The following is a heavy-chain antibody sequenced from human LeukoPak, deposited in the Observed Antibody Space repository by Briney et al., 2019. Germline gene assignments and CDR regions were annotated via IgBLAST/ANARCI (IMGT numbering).Heavy chain of an antibody. D-gene: IGHD4-17*01. V-gene: IGHV3-66*01. Sequence: GVSLRLSCAAPGFTVSSNYINWVRQAPGKGLEWVSLIYGSTSADYADSVKGRFTISRDTSMNTVYLQMNSLRAEDTAVYYCARLNFGDDYWGQGTLVTVSS. CDR1: GFTVSSNY. CDR3: ARLNFGDDY. J-gene: IGHJ4*02. CDR2: IYGSTSA.